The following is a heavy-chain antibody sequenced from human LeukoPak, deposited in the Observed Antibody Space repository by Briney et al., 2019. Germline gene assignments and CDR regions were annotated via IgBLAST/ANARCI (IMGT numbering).Heavy chain of an antibody. Sequence: SVKVSCKASGDTFSSYAISWVRQAPGQGLEWMGGIIPVFGTTNYAQKFQGRVTITADESTSTVYMELSSLRSEDTAMYYCARDLERSRANNWFDAWGQGTLVTVSS. CDR1: GDTFSSYA. J-gene: IGHJ5*02. V-gene: IGHV1-69*01. D-gene: IGHD1-1*01. CDR2: IIPVFGTT. CDR3: ARDLERSRANNWFDA.